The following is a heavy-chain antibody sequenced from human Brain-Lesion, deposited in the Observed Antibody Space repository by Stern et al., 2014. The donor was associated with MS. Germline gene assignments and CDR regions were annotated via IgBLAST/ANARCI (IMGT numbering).Heavy chain of an antibody. CDR2: IFPRDSNT. J-gene: IGHJ4*02. CDR1: GYLFDDYW. V-gene: IGHV5-51*03. D-gene: IGHD5-12*01. Sequence: EVQLVQSGAEVKKPGESLKISCEASGYLFDDYWIGWVRQMSGRGLELVAIIFPRDSNTRYSPSVQGQVTILADKSISTAYLQWRSLRPSDPAMYSGGRSPATPSGYDRFDYWGQGALVTVSS. CDR3: GRSPATPSGYDRFDY.